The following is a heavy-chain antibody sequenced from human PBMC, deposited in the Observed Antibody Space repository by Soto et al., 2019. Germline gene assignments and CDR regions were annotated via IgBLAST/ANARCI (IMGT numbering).Heavy chain of an antibody. CDR2: INPNSGGT. CDR3: ARAYYDILTGYFSLYYFDY. D-gene: IGHD3-9*01. J-gene: IGHJ4*02. CDR1: GYIFTGYY. Sequence: QVQLVQSGAEVKKPGASVKVSCKASGYIFTGYYMHWVRQAPGQGLEWMGWINPNSGGTNYAQKFQGWVTMTRDTSISTAYMELSRLRSDDTAVYYCARAYYDILTGYFSLYYFDYWGQGTLVTVSS. V-gene: IGHV1-2*04.